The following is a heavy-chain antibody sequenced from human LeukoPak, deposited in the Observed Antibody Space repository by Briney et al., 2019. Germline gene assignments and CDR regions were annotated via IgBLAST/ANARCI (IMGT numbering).Heavy chain of an antibody. CDR1: GYTFTSYY. CDR2: INPSGGSA. J-gene: IGHJ4*02. D-gene: IGHD2-2*01. CDR3: ARDGCSSTRCYAPSYFDY. Sequence: GASVKVPCKASGYTFTSYYMHWVRQAPGQGLEWMGIINPSGGSATYAQKFQGRVTMTRDTSTSTVYMDLSSLRSEDTAVYYCARDGCSSTRCYAPSYFDYWGQGTLVTVSS. V-gene: IGHV1-46*01.